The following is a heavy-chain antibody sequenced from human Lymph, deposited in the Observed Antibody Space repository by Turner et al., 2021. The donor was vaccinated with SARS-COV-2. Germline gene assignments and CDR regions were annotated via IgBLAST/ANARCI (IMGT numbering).Heavy chain of an antibody. Sequence: QLQLVESGGGVVQPGRSLILSCAASGFTFSTYAIHWVRQAAGKGLEGVAVISYDGSNKYYADSVKGRFTISRDNSKNTLYLQMNSLRAEDTAVYYCARYGSGGYFYYGLDVWGQGTTVTVSS. CDR1: GFTFSTYA. J-gene: IGHJ6*02. D-gene: IGHD3-10*01. CDR3: ARYGSGGYFYYGLDV. V-gene: IGHV3-30*04. CDR2: ISYDGSNK.